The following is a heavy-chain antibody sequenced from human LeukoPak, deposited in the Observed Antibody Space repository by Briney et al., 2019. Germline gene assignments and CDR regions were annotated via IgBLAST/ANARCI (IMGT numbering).Heavy chain of an antibody. V-gene: IGHV3-30*18. D-gene: IGHD3-16*01. CDR1: GFTFSSYG. J-gene: IGHJ1*01. Sequence: PGGSLRLSCAASGFTFSSYGMHWVRQAPGKGLEWVAVISYDGSNKYYADSVKGRFTISRDNSKNTLYLQMNSLRAEDTAVYYCAEGGLKDRRSYFQHWGQGTLVTVSS. CDR2: ISYDGSNK. CDR3: AEGGLKDRRSYFQH.